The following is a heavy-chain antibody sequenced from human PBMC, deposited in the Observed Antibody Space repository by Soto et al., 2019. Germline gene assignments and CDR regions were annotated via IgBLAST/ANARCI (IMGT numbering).Heavy chain of an antibody. CDR1: GDSVSSNSAT. V-gene: IGHV6-1*01. D-gene: IGHD3-9*01. J-gene: IGHJ4*02. CDR3: AKLTGSGGK. Sequence: SQTLSLTCAISGDSVSSNSATWDWVRQSPSRGLEWLGRTYYRSKWSNDYAVSVKSRITITPDTSKNQFSLQLSSVTPEDTAVYYCAKLTGSGGKWGQGTLVTVSS. CDR2: TYYRSKWSN.